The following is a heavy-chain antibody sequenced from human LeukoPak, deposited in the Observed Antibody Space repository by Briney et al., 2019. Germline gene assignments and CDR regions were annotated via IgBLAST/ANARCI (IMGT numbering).Heavy chain of an antibody. D-gene: IGHD6-13*01. Sequence: ASVKVSCKASGYTFTSYAMNWVRQAPGQGLEWMGWMNPNSGNTGYAQKFQGRVTITRNTSISTAYMELSSLRSEDTAVYYCARALYSSSWYTIGYYYMDVWGKGTTVTVSS. J-gene: IGHJ6*03. CDR2: MNPNSGNT. CDR1: GYTFTSYA. V-gene: IGHV1-8*03. CDR3: ARALYSSSWYTIGYYYMDV.